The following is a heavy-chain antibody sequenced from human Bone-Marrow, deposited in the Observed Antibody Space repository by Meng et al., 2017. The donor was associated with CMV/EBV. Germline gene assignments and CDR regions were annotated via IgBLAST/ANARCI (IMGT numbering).Heavy chain of an antibody. CDR3: ATDISGYVYIDF. CDR1: GGSISSGGYY. V-gene: IGHV4-31*03. J-gene: IGHJ4*02. D-gene: IGHD3-22*01. CDR2: VYYSGSA. Sequence: LSCNASGGSISSGGYYWSWTRQQPGKGLEWIGYVYYSGSAYYNPSLKSRVSISVDTSNNQFSLKLSSVTAADTAVYYCATDISGYVYIDFWGPGTPVTVSS.